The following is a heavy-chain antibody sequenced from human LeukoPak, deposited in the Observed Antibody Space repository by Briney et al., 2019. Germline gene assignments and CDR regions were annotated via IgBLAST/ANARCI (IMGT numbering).Heavy chain of an antibody. CDR2: IIPIFGTA. Sequence: EASVKVSCKASGGTFSSYAISWVRQAPGQGLEWMGGIIPIFGTANYAQKFQGRVTITTDKSTSTAYMELSSLRSEDTAVYYCARASLGRGYFDYWGQGTLVAVSS. CDR3: ARASLGRGYFDY. V-gene: IGHV1-69*05. J-gene: IGHJ4*02. CDR1: GGTFSSYA. D-gene: IGHD5-24*01.